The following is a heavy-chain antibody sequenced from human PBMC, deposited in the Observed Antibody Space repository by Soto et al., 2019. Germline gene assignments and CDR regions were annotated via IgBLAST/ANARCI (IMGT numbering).Heavy chain of an antibody. J-gene: IGHJ4*02. D-gene: IGHD3-22*01. V-gene: IGHV5-10-1*01. CDR3: ARHDSSGYWIFDY. Sequence: PGESLKISCNGSGYSFTSYWISWVRQMPGKGLEWMGRIDPSDSYTNYSPSFQGHVTISADKSISTAYLQWSSLKASDTAMYYCARHDSSGYWIFDYWDQGTLVTVSS. CDR2: IDPSDSYT. CDR1: GYSFTSYW.